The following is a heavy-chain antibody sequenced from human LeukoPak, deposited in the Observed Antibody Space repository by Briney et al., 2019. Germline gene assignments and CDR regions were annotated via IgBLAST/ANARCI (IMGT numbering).Heavy chain of an antibody. CDR2: INQRGST. J-gene: IGHJ3*02. V-gene: IGHV4-34*01. CDR3: ARSNLAAGTAFDI. CDR1: GVSFSGYY. Sequence: PSETLSLTCAVYGVSFSGYYWSWLRQPPGKGLEWIGEINQRGSTNYNPSLKRGVTISLDTPRNQFLLRLSSVTAADTAVYYCARSNLAAGTAFDIWSQGTMVTVSS. D-gene: IGHD6-13*01.